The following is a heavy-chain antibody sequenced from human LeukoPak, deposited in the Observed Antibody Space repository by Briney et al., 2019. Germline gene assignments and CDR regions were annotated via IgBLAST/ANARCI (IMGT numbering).Heavy chain of an antibody. D-gene: IGHD3-10*01. CDR1: GFTLSSYA. Sequence: SGGSLRLFCAASGFTLSSYAMNWLRQAPGKGLEWVSAISGSGGSTYYAVSVEGRFTISRDNSNNTLYLQINSQRAENTAVYYCAKRSGSYFPDFYFDYWGQGTLVTVSS. V-gene: IGHV3-23*01. CDR3: AKRSGSYFPDFYFDY. J-gene: IGHJ4*02. CDR2: ISGSGGST.